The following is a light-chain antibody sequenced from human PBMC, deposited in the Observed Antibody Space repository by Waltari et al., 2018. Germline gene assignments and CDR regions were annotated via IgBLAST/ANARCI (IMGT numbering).Light chain of an antibody. J-gene: IGKJ1*01. Sequence: DIVLTQSPATLSLSPGERATLSCRASQSVSSYLACYQPNPGQAPMLLSYDASNSATGIPARVSGRVSGTDFTLTISSLEPEDFAGYYCKQRSKWPPEWTFGQGTKVEIK. CDR1: QSVSSY. CDR2: DAS. CDR3: KQRSKWPPEWT. V-gene: IGKV3-11*01.